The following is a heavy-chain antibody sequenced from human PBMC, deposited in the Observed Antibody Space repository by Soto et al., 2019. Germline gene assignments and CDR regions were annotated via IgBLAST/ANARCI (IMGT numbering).Heavy chain of an antibody. CDR2: IYYSGST. CDR3: ARLNIAARHWFDP. J-gene: IGHJ5*02. D-gene: IGHD6-6*01. V-gene: IGHV4-59*01. CDR1: GGSISSYY. Sequence: ETLSLTCTVSGGSISSYYWSWIRQPPGKGLEWIGYIYYSGSTNYNPSLKSRVTISVDTSKNQFSLKLSSVTAADTAVYYCARLNIAARHWFDPWGQGTLVTVSS.